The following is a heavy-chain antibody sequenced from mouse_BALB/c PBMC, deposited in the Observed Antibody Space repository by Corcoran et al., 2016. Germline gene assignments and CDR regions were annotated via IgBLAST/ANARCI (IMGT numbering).Heavy chain of an antibody. D-gene: IGHD2-4*01. J-gene: IGHJ2*01. CDR2: INTYTGEP. V-gene: IGHV9-1*02. Sequence: QIQLVQSGPELKKPGETVTISCKASGYTFTNYGMNWVKQAPGKGLKWMGWINTYTGEPTYADDFKGRFAFSLETSASTAYLQINNLKNEDMATYFGARSDYVFDYWGQGTTLTVSS. CDR1: GYTFTNYG. CDR3: ARSDYVFDY.